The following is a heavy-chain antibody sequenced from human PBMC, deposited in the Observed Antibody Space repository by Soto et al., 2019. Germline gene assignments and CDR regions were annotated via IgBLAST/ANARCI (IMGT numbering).Heavy chain of an antibody. J-gene: IGHJ6*02. CDR3: ARPYSSSWYVRGKNYYYYGMDV. V-gene: IGHV4-39*01. CDR2: IYYSGST. Sequence: SETLSLTCTVSGCSISSSSYYWGWIRQPPGKGLAWIGSIYYSGSTYYNPSLKSRVTISVDTSKNQFSLKLSSVTAADTAVYYCARPYSSSWYVRGKNYYYYGMDVWGQGTTVT. D-gene: IGHD6-13*01. CDR1: GCSISSSSYY.